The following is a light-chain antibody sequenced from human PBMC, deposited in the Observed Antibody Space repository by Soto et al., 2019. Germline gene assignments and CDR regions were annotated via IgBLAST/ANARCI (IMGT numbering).Light chain of an antibody. CDR1: SSDVGGYNS. CDR3: SSYTTSSTLLYV. Sequence: QSVLTQPASVSGSPGQSITISCTGTSSDVGGYNSVSWYQQHPGKAPKLMIYEVSNRPSGVSNRFSGSKFGNTASLTISGLQAEDEADYYCSSYTTSSTLLYVFGTGTKVTVL. V-gene: IGLV2-14*01. CDR2: EVS. J-gene: IGLJ1*01.